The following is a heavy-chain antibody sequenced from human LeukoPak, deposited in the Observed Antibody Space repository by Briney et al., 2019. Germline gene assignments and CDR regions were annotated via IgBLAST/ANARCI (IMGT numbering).Heavy chain of an antibody. CDR2: VSSSGGST. D-gene: IGHD1-26*01. Sequence: GGSLRLSCAASGFTFSTYAITWVRQAPGKGLEWVSAVSSSGGSTYYADSVKGRFTISRDNSKNTLYLQMNSLRAEDTAVYYCAKSPAYTGSHYGLDVWGQGTTVTVSS. CDR1: GFTFSTYA. CDR3: AKSPAYTGSHYGLDV. J-gene: IGHJ6*02. V-gene: IGHV3-23*01.